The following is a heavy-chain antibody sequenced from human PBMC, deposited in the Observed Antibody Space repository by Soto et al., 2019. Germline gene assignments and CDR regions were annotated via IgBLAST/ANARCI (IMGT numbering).Heavy chain of an antibody. Sequence: GASVKVSCKASGYTFTSYGISWVRQAPGQGLEWMGWISAYNGNTNYAQKLQGRVTMTTDTSTSTAYMELRSLRSDDTAVYYCARDYCSGGSCYSGSVDYWGQGTLVTVSS. D-gene: IGHD2-15*01. J-gene: IGHJ4*02. CDR2: ISAYNGNT. V-gene: IGHV1-18*01. CDR1: GYTFTSYG. CDR3: ARDYCSGGSCYSGSVDY.